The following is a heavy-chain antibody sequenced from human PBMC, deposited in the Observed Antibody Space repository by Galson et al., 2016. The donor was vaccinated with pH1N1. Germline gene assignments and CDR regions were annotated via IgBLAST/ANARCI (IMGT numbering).Heavy chain of an antibody. CDR2: IYPGDSDT. Sequence: QSGAEVKKPGESLRISCQGSGYSFTSYWIAWVRQMPGKGLEWMGIIYPGDSDTRYSPSFQGQVTISADKSISTAYLQWSSLRASDTAMYYCARLPYCDTTSCPFDYWGQGTLVTASS. J-gene: IGHJ4*02. D-gene: IGHD2-2*01. CDR1: GYSFTSYW. V-gene: IGHV5-51*03. CDR3: ARLPYCDTTSCPFDY.